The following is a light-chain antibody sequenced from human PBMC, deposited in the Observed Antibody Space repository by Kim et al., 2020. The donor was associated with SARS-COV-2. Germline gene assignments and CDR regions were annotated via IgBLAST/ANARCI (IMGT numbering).Light chain of an antibody. V-gene: IGKV3-20*01. Sequence: EIVLTQSPGTLSLSPGERATLSCRASQSVNNKYLVWYQQKPGQAPRLLIYGTSTRATGIPDRFSGSGSGTDFTLTISRLEPEDFAVYYCQQYGGSSYTFGQGTKLEI. J-gene: IGKJ2*01. CDR3: QQYGGSSYT. CDR2: GTS. CDR1: QSVNNKY.